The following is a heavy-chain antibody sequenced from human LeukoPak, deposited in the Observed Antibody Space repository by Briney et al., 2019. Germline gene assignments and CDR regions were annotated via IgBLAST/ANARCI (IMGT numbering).Heavy chain of an antibody. CDR1: GFTFNNAW. D-gene: IGHD2/OR15-2a*01. CDR3: TTFLSCVTEAP. V-gene: IGHV3-15*01. J-gene: IGHJ5*02. CDR2: IKSKADGGTI. Sequence: GGSLRLSCAASGFTFNNAWMSWVRQAPGKGLEWVGRIKSKADGGTIDYAAPVKGRFTISRDEAKNTVYLQRNSLKTADTDVYYCTTFLSCVTEAPWGQGALVTVSS.